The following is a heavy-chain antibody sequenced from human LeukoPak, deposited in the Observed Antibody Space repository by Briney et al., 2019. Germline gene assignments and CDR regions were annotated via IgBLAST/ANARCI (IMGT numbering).Heavy chain of an antibody. CDR3: ARHLRREALTSSHFDY. Sequence: PSETLSLTCAVSDGPISTSSYYWDWIRQSPGKGLEWIGSIFYSGTTYYNPSFTSRLTMSVDTSKNQFSLKLNSVTAADTAVYYCARHLRREALTSSHFDYWGQGTLVTVSS. D-gene: IGHD3-9*01. V-gene: IGHV4-39*01. CDR1: DGPISTSSYY. CDR2: IFYSGTT. J-gene: IGHJ4*02.